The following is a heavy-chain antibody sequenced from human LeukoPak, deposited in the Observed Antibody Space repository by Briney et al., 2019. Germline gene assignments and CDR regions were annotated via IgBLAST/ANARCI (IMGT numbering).Heavy chain of an antibody. Sequence: ASVKVSCKASGYTFTSYGISWVRQAPGQGLEWMGWISAYNGNTNYAQKLQGRVTITTDTSTSTAYMELRSLRSDDTAVYYCARATVALIAAAGTLDYWDQGTLVTVSS. CDR3: ARATVALIAAAGTLDY. CDR1: GYTFTSYG. D-gene: IGHD6-13*01. J-gene: IGHJ4*02. CDR2: ISAYNGNT. V-gene: IGHV1-18*01.